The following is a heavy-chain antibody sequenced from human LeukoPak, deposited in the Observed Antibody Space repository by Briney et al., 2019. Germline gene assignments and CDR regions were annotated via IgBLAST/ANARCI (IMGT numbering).Heavy chain of an antibody. J-gene: IGHJ4*02. CDR3: ARIMNSGWLYYYDY. D-gene: IGHD6-19*01. CDR1: GFTFDDYA. V-gene: IGHV3-9*01. Sequence: GGSLRLSCAASGFTFDDYAMHWVRQAPGKGLEWVSGISWNSGRIDYADSVKGRFTISRDNAKDSMYLQMNSLRAEDTAVYFCARIMNSGWLYYYDYWGQGSLVTVSS. CDR2: ISWNSGRI.